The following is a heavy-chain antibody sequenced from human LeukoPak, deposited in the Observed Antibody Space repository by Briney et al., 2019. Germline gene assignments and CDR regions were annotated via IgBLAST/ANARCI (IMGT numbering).Heavy chain of an antibody. CDR2: ISGSGGST. CDR1: GFTFSSYA. Sequence: PGGSLRLSCAASGFTFSSYAMSWVRQAPGKGLEWVSAISGSGGSTNYADSVKGRFTISRDNSKNTLYLQMNSLRAEDTAVYYCAKDPFPMVRGNYYFDYWGQGTLVTVSS. J-gene: IGHJ4*02. V-gene: IGHV3-23*01. D-gene: IGHD3-10*01. CDR3: AKDPFPMVRGNYYFDY.